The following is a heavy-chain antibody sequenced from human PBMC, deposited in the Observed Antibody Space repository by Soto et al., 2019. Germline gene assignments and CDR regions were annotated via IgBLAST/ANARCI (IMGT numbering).Heavy chain of an antibody. D-gene: IGHD3-10*01. CDR3: ARRVSGSTGRRDWWYFDL. CDR1: GFTFSGYA. CDR2: LSGGGDAT. Sequence: EVQLLDSGGGLVQPGGSLRLSCAASGFTFSGYALTWVRQAPGKGLEWVSGLSGGGDATFYAASVKGRFSSSRDYSKHSLYLQMYALRAEDVGVYYCARRVSGSTGRRDWWYFDLWVRGTIVTVSS. J-gene: IGHJ2*01. V-gene: IGHV3-23*01.